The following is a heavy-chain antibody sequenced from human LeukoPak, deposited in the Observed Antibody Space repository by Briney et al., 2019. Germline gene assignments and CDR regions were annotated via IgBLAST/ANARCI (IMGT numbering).Heavy chain of an antibody. D-gene: IGHD3-22*01. CDR3: ARLSHYFDSSGYYYVRFFDY. CDR2: IYDSGST. V-gene: IGHV4-59*08. Sequence: SETLSLTCTDSGGSISSYSWSWIRQPPGKGLECIGDIYDSGSTNYNPSLKSRVAISVDKSKNQFSLKLSYVTAADTAVYYCARLSHYFDSSGYYYVRFFDYWGQGTLVTVSS. CDR1: GGSISSYS. J-gene: IGHJ4*02.